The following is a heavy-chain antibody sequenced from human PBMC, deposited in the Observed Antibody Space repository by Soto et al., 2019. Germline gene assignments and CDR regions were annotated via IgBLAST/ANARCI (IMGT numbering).Heavy chain of an antibody. Sequence: QVQLVESGGGVVQPDRSLRLSCSASRFIFSSYAMHWVRQASGKGLEWVAVISSDGSNDHYADSVKGRFTISRDNSKNTVYLQTNSLRTEDTAVYYCARGAYSFDTSGYSFDDWGQGTLVTVSS. CDR1: RFIFSSYA. CDR3: ARGAYSFDTSGYSFDD. J-gene: IGHJ4*02. D-gene: IGHD3-22*01. CDR2: ISSDGSND. V-gene: IGHV3-30-3*01.